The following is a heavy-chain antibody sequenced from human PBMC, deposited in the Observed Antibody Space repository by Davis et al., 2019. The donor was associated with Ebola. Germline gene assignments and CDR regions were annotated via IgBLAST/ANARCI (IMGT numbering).Heavy chain of an antibody. Sequence: GGSLRLSCAASGITFRNVVMSWVRQAPGKGLEWVSGIDDDGEDTNYADSVRGRFTISKDNSKNTLYLQMNSLRAEDTAVYYCARGDKLLSYGMDVWGKGTTVTVSS. CDR1: GITFRNVV. CDR3: ARGDKLLSYGMDV. V-gene: IGHV3-23*01. CDR2: IDDDGEDT. D-gene: IGHD2-15*01. J-gene: IGHJ6*04.